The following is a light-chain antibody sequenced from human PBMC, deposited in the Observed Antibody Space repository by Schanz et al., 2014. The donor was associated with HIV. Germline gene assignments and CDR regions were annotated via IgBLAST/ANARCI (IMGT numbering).Light chain of an antibody. CDR1: SSNIGRYT. J-gene: IGLJ3*02. CDR3: ATWDDSLKGWV. V-gene: IGLV1-44*01. CDR2: ATY. Sequence: QSVLTQPPSASGTPGQRVTISCSGSSSNIGRYTVNWYQHLPGTAPKLLIYATYNRPSGVPDRFSGSGSGTSASLAISGLQSEDEADFYCATWDDSLKGWVFGGGTKLTVL.